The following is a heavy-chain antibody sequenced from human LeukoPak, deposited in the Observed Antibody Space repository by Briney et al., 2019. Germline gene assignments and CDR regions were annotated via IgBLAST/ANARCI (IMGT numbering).Heavy chain of an antibody. CDR2: ISWNTFTV. D-gene: IGHD3-9*01. CDR3: AKGLRYFDWADY. Sequence: GGSLRLSCAASGFTLSRYWTYWVRQAPGKGLEWVSTISWNTFTVRYADSVKGRFTISRDNAKNFLYLQMNSLRTEDTALYYCAKGLRYFDWADYWGQGTLVTVSS. J-gene: IGHJ4*02. CDR1: GFTLSRYW. V-gene: IGHV3-9*01.